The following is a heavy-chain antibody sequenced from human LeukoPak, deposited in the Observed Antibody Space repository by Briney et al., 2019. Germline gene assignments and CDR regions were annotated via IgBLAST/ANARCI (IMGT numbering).Heavy chain of an antibody. CDR2: IYYSGST. V-gene: IGHV4-59*12. J-gene: IGHJ2*01. CDR1: GGSISSYY. CDR3: ARDLYFDL. Sequence: SETLSLTCTVSGGSISSYYWSWIRQPPGKGLEWIGYIYYSGSTNYNPSLKSRVTISVDTSKNQFSLKLSSVTAADTAVYYCARDLYFDLWGRGTLVTVSS.